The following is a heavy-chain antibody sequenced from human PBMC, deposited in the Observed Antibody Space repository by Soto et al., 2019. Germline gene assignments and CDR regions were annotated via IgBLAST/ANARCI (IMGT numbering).Heavy chain of an antibody. CDR2: ISDDGSNT. Sequence: QVQLVESGGGVVQPGRSLRLSCAASGFTFSRHTMHWVRRAPGKGLEWVAAISDDGSNTYYADSVKGRFTISRDNSKVTLYQQMNSLSSEDTAVQHCASEVYYDFWSGFNTHTYDSDAWGQGTLVTVSS. CDR1: GFTFSRHT. V-gene: IGHV3-30-3*01. CDR3: ASEVYYDFWSGFNTHTYDSDA. D-gene: IGHD3-3*01. J-gene: IGHJ5*02.